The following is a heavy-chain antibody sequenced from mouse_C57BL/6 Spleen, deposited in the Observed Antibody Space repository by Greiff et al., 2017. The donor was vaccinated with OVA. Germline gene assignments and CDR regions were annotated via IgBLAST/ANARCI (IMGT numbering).Heavy chain of an antibody. CDR2: IYPGSGNT. CDR1: GYTFTDYY. J-gene: IGHJ2*01. D-gene: IGHD2-4*01. V-gene: IGHV1-76*01. Sequence: QVQLQQSGAELVRPGASVKLSCKASGYTFTDYYINWVKQRPGQGLEWIARIYPGSGNTYYNEKFKGKATLTAEKSSSTAYMQLSSLTSDESADYFGAGSRLYYDYDVGFDYWGQGTTLTVSA. CDR3: AGSRLYYDYDVGFDY.